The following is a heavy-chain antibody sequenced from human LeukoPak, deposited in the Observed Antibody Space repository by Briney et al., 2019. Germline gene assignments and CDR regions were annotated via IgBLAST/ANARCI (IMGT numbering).Heavy chain of an antibody. CDR1: GGSISSYY. Sequence: SETLSLTCTVSGGSISSYYWSWIRQPPGKGLEWIGYIYYSGSTSYNPSLKSRVTISVDTSKNQFSLKLSSVTAADTAVYYCARGYDFWSGYPFDYWGQGTLVTVSS. CDR3: ARGYDFWSGYPFDY. D-gene: IGHD3-3*01. J-gene: IGHJ4*02. V-gene: IGHV4-59*01. CDR2: IYYSGST.